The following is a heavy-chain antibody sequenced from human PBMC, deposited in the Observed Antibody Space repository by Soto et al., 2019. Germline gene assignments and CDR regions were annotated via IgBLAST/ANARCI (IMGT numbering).Heavy chain of an antibody. D-gene: IGHD6-19*01. V-gene: IGHV1-69*02. Sequence: GASVKVSCKASGGTLSSYTFSWVRQAPGQGLEWMGRVIPNLGVTNYAKKFQGRFTIVVDTSTSTAYMELNSLRYEDTAVYYCAKVDRFGAGTDVVYWGQGTLVTVSS. J-gene: IGHJ4*02. CDR3: AKVDRFGAGTDVVY. CDR1: GGTLSSYT. CDR2: VIPNLGVT.